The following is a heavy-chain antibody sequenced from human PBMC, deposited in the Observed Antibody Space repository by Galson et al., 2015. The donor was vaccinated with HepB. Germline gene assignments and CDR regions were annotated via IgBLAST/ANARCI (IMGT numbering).Heavy chain of an antibody. CDR1: GFTFSSYA. Sequence: SLRLSCAASGFTFSSYAMHWVRQAPGKGLEWVAVISYDGSNKYYADSVKGRFTISRDNSKNTLYLQMNSLRAEDTAVYYCARGGGSYYYYGMDVWGQGTTVTVSS. J-gene: IGHJ6*02. V-gene: IGHV3-30-3*01. CDR2: ISYDGSNK. CDR3: ARGGGSYYYYGMDV. D-gene: IGHD1-26*01.